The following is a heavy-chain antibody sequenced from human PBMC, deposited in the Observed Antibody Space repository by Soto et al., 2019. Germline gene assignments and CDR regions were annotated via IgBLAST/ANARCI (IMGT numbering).Heavy chain of an antibody. CDR2: ISTYNGNT. J-gene: IGHJ4*02. D-gene: IGHD3-22*01. Sequence: QVQLVQSGAEVKKPGASVKLSCKASGYTFTTYGMTWVRQAPGQGLDWMGWISTYNGNTKYAERLQGRGTMTTDTPTSTAYKGLRSLRSDDTAVSYCARGTTDYYDNSGDYFLDYWGQGTLVPVSS. CDR3: ARGTTDYYDNSGDYFLDY. V-gene: IGHV1-18*01. CDR1: GYTFTTYG.